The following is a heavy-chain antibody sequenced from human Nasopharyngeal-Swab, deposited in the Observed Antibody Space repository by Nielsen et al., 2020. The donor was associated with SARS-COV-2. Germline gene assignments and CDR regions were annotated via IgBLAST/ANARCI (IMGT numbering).Heavy chain of an antibody. Sequence: GGSLRLSCAASGFTISSYDMSWVRKAPGKGLEWVSVFSGSGGSTYYADSVKGRFTISRDNSKNTLYLQMNSLRAKDTAVYYCAKRDDYYESSGLGDWGQGTLVTVSS. D-gene: IGHD3-22*01. J-gene: IGHJ4*02. CDR3: AKRDDYYESSGLGD. V-gene: IGHV3-23*01. CDR2: FSGSGGST. CDR1: GFTISSYD.